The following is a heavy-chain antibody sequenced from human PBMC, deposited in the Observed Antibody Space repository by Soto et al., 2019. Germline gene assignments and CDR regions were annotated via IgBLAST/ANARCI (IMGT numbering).Heavy chain of an antibody. CDR1: GFTFDDYA. V-gene: IGHV3-9*01. CDR2: ISWNSDTI. D-gene: IGHD3-10*01. CDR3: ARDVWSRASGPPDS. Sequence: LRLSCAASGFTFDDYAMHWVRQAPGKGLEWVTGISWNSDTIGYADSVKGRFTISRDNAKNSLYLQMNSLRAEDTAFYYCARDVWSRASGPPDSWGQGTLVTVSS. J-gene: IGHJ4*02.